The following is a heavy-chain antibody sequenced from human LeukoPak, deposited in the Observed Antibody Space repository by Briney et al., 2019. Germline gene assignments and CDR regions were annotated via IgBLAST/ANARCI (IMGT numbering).Heavy chain of an antibody. Sequence: GSLRLSCAASGFTVNNNYMSWVRQAPGKGLEWVSAISGSGGSTYYADSVKGRFTISRDNSKNTLYLQMNSLRAEDTAVYYCAKIGSGNDYWGQGTLVTVSS. CDR3: AKIGSGNDY. J-gene: IGHJ4*02. CDR2: ISGSGGST. CDR1: GFTVNNNY. D-gene: IGHD3-10*01. V-gene: IGHV3-23*01.